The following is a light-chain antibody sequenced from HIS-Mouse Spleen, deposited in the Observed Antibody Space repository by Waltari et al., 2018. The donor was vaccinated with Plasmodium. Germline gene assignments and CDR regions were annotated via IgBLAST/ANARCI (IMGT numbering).Light chain of an antibody. Sequence: EIVLTQSPGTLSLSPGERATLSCRDSQSVSSSYLAWYQQKPGQAPRLLIYGASSRATGIPDRVSGSGSGTDFTLTISRLEPEDFAVYYCQQYGSSPLTFGGGTKVEIK. J-gene: IGKJ4*01. CDR3: QQYGSSPLT. CDR2: GAS. V-gene: IGKV3-20*01. CDR1: QSVSSSY.